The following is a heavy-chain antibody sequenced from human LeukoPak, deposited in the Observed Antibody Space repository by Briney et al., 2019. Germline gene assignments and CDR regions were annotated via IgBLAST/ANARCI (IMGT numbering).Heavy chain of an antibody. V-gene: IGHV4-59*01. CDR2: IYYSGST. CDR1: GGSISSYY. CDR3: ARDAPAGLGYCSSTGCYSYFDY. Sequence: NPSETLSLTCTVSGGSISSYYWSWIRQPPGKGLEWIGYIYYSGSTNYNPSLKSRVTISVDASKNQFSLKLSSVTAADTAVYYCARDAPAGLGYCSSTGCYSYFDYWGQGTLVTVSS. D-gene: IGHD2-2*02. J-gene: IGHJ4*02.